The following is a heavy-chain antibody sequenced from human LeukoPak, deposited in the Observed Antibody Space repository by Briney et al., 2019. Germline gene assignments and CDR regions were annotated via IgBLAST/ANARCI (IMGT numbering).Heavy chain of an antibody. CDR3: ARGWGSYQGRLDS. J-gene: IGHJ5*01. Sequence: KSSETLSLTCNVSRGAISSYYWNWVRQTPGKGLEWIGYAFASGATEYNPSLMSRVTIAFDMSRNQFSLTLTSVTAADTAQYFCARGWGSYQGRLDSWGQGTLVTVS. CDR2: AFASGAT. V-gene: IGHV4-4*08. CDR1: RGAISSYY. D-gene: IGHD3-16*02.